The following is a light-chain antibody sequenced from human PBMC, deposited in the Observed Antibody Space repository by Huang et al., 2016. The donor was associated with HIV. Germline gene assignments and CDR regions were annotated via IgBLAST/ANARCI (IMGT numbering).Light chain of an antibody. Sequence: EIVLTQSPATLSVSPGERATLSCRASQSINSNLAWYQQKYGQAPRLLISGASARASGIPARFSGSGSRTEFTLTISSLQSGDFAVYYCQQYYHWPQTFGQGTKVEIK. V-gene: IGKV3-15*01. CDR1: QSINSN. CDR3: QQYYHWPQT. CDR2: GAS. J-gene: IGKJ1*01.